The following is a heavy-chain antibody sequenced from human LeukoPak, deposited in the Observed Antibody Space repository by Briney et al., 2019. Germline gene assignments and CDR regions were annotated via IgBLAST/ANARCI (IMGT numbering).Heavy chain of an antibody. V-gene: IGHV4-38-2*02. Sequence: SETLSLTCTVSGYSISSGYYWGWIRQPPGKGLEWIGSIYHGGSTYYNPSLKSRVTISVDTSKNQFSLKLSSVTAADTAVYYCARDGYGDYGYYFDYWGQGTLVTVSS. CDR2: IYHGGST. J-gene: IGHJ4*02. D-gene: IGHD4-17*01. CDR3: ARDGYGDYGYYFDY. CDR1: GYSISSGYY.